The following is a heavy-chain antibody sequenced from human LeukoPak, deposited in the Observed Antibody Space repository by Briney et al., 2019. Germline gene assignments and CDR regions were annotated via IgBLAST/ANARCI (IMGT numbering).Heavy chain of an antibody. CDR1: GGSISSYY. CDR3: ARDSRYGSGTDNYYGMDV. J-gene: IGHJ6*02. CDR2: IYYSGST. Sequence: SETLSLTCTVSGGSISSYYWSWIRQPPGKGLEWIGYIYYSGSTNYNPSLKSRVTISIDTSKNQFSLKLSSVTAADTAVYFCARDSRYGSGTDNYYGMDVWGQGTTVTVSS. D-gene: IGHD3-10*01. V-gene: IGHV4-59*12.